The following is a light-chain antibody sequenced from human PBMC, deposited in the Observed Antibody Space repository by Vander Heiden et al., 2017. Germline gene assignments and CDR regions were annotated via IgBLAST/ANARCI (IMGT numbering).Light chain of an antibody. Sequence: DIQITQSPSLLSASVGDRVTITCRASQSISSWLAWYQQKPGRAPNLLIYKASSLQSGVPSRFSGSGSGTEFTLTISSLQPDDFATYYCQQYNSYPYTFGQGTKLEIK. CDR1: QSISSW. CDR2: KAS. V-gene: IGKV1-5*03. J-gene: IGKJ2*01. CDR3: QQYNSYPYT.